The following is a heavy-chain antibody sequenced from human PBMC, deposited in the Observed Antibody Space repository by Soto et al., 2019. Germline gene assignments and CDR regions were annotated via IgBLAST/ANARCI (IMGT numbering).Heavy chain of an antibody. V-gene: IGHV4-31*03. CDR3: ARDPYYYDSSGYYSVAFDI. CDR2: IYYSGST. D-gene: IGHD3-22*01. Sequence: SETLSLTCTVSGGSISSGGYYWSWIRQHPGKGLEWIGYIYYSGSTYYNPSLKSRVTISVDTSKNQFSLKLSSVTAADTAVYYCARDPYYYDSSGYYSVAFDIWGQGTMVTVSS. J-gene: IGHJ3*02. CDR1: GGSISSGGYY.